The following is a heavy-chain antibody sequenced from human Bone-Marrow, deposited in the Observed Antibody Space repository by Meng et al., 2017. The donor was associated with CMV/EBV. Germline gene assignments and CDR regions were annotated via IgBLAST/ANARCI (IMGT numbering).Heavy chain of an antibody. Sequence: GGSLRLSCAASGFTFSSYAMSWVRQAAGKGLEWVANIKQDGSEKYYVDSVKGRFTISRDNAKNSLYLQMNSLRAEDTAMYYCARTYDFWRGTDYWGQGKLVTVSS. V-gene: IGHV3-7*01. J-gene: IGHJ4*02. D-gene: IGHD3-3*01. CDR2: IKQDGSEK. CDR3: ARTYDFWRGTDY. CDR1: GFTFSSYA.